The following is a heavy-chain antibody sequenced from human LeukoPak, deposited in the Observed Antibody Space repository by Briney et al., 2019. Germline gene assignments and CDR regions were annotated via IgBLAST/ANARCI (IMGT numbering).Heavy chain of an antibody. J-gene: IGHJ3*02. CDR1: GGSFSGYY. CDR2: INHSGST. D-gene: IGHD5-18*01. Sequence: SETLSLTCAVYGGSFSGYYWSWIRQPPGKGLEWIGEINHSGSTNYNPSLKSRVTISVDTSKNQFSLKLSSVTAADTAVYYCARRNTAMVRAFDIWGQGTMVTVSS. V-gene: IGHV4-34*01. CDR3: ARRNTAMVRAFDI.